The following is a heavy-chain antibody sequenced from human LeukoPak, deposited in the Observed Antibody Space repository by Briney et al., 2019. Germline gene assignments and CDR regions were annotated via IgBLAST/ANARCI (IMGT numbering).Heavy chain of an antibody. CDR1: GFTFSSYA. CDR2: ISGSGGST. J-gene: IGHJ3*02. CDR3: AKDAQKYYDFWSGPYAFDI. V-gene: IGHV3-23*01. D-gene: IGHD3-3*01. Sequence: PGGSLRLSCAASGFTFSSYAMSWVRQAPGKGLEWVSAISGSGGSTYYADSVKGRFTISRDNSKNTLYLQMNSLRAEDTAVYYCAKDAQKYYDFWSGPYAFDIWGQGTMVTVSS.